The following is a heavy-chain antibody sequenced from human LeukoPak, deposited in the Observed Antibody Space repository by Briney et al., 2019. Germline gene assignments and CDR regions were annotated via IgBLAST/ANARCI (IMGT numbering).Heavy chain of an antibody. CDR2: IRDSGGST. V-gene: IGHV3-23*01. CDR1: GFTFSSYA. J-gene: IGHJ4*02. D-gene: IGHD3-22*01. CDR3: AKVISKALNYFDY. Sequence: GGSLRLSCAASGFTFSSYAMSWVRQAPGKGLEWVSSIRDSGGSTYYADSVRGRFTISRDNSKNTLWLQMNSLRAEDTAVYYCAKVISKALNYFDYWGQGTLVTVSS.